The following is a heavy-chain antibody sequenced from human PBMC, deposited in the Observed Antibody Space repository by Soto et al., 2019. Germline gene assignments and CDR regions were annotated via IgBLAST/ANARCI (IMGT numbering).Heavy chain of an antibody. CDR2: ISGSGGST. Sequence: GGSLRLSCAASGFTFSSYATSWVRQAPGKGLEWVSAISGSGGSTYYADSVKGRFTISRDNSKNTLYLQMNSLRAEDTAVYYCASYGSGTPNYYGMDVWGQGTTVTVS. CDR1: GFTFSSYA. V-gene: IGHV3-23*01. CDR3: ASYGSGTPNYYGMDV. J-gene: IGHJ6*02. D-gene: IGHD3-10*01.